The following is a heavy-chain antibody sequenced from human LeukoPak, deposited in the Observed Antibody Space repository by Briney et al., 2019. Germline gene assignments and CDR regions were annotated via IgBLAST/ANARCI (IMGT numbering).Heavy chain of an antibody. D-gene: IGHD3-10*01. CDR1: GFIFSTYN. V-gene: IGHV3-21*01. CDR3: AREGRSNSGGFDY. CDR2: ISSGTNYI. Sequence: WGSLRLSCAASGFIFSTYNMNWVRQAPGKGLEWISSISSGTNYIYYADSLKGRFTISRDNAENSLYLQMKSLRVEDTTVYYCAREGRSNSGGFDYWGQGTLVTVSS. J-gene: IGHJ4*02.